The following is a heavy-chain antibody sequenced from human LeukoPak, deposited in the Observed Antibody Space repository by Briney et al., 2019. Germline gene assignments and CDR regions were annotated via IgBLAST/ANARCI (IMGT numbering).Heavy chain of an antibody. D-gene: IGHD2-21*01. CDR2: IYPGESDT. CDR1: GYSFTSYW. J-gene: IGHJ4*02. V-gene: IGHV5-51*01. Sequence: GESLKIPCKGSGYSFTSYWIGWVRQMPGKGLAWMGIIYPGESDTRYSPSFQGQVTISADQSISTAYLQWSSLKASDTAMYYCARRHSYIDYWGQGTLVTVSS. CDR3: ARRHSYIDY.